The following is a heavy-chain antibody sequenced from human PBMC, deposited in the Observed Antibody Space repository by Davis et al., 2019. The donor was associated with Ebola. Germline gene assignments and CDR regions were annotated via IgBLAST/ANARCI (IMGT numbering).Heavy chain of an antibody. D-gene: IGHD1-26*01. CDR1: GFTFSNYA. V-gene: IGHV3-23*01. CDR3: ARDQEVGASYFLVYNGMDV. J-gene: IGHJ6*02. Sequence: GESLKISCAASGFTFSNYAMSWVRQAPGKGLEWVSAISLTGGTTSYADSVKGRFIISRDNAKSSVYLQMNSLRAEDTAVYYCARDQEVGASYFLVYNGMDVWGQGTTVTVSS. CDR2: ISLTGGTT.